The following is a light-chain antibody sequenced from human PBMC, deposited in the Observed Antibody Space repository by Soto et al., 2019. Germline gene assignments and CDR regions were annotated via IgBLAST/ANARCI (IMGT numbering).Light chain of an antibody. J-gene: IGKJ2*01. V-gene: IGKV1-5*03. CDR2: KAS. Sequence: DIQMTQSPSTLSASVGDRVTITCRASQSISTWLAWYQQKPGKAPKLLIYKASSLRNGVPSRFSGSGSGTEFTLTIYCLQPDDFASYYCQQYNGYAHTFGQGTKLEIK. CDR1: QSISTW. CDR3: QQYNGYAHT.